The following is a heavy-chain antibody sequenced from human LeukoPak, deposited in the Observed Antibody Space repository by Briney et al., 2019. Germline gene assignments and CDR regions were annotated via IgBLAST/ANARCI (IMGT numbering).Heavy chain of an antibody. Sequence: GGSLRLSCAASGFTFSSYWMSCVRQAPGKGLEWVANIKKDGSEKYYVDSVKGRFTISRDSAKNSLYLQMNSLRAEDTAVYYCARVGPGAFDIWGQGTMVTVSS. CDR2: IKKDGSEK. CDR1: GFTFSSYW. CDR3: ARVGPGAFDI. V-gene: IGHV3-7*01. J-gene: IGHJ3*02.